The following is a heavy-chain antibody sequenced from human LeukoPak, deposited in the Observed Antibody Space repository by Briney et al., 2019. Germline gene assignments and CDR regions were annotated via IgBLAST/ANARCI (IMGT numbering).Heavy chain of an antibody. CDR2: IGGSGGST. Sequence: GGSLRLSCAASGFTFSSYAMSWVRQAPGKGLEWVSAIGGSGGSTYYADSVKGRFTISRDNSKNTQYLQMNSLRAEDTAVYYCAKGRESGYYYDYWGQGTLVTVSS. CDR1: GFTFSSYA. D-gene: IGHD3-22*01. V-gene: IGHV3-23*01. CDR3: AKGRESGYYYDY. J-gene: IGHJ4*02.